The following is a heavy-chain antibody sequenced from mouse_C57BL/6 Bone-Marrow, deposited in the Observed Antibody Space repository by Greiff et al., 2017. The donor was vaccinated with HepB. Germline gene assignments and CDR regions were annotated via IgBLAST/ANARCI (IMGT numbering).Heavy chain of an antibody. CDR1: GFSFNTYA. V-gene: IGHV10-1*01. CDR2: IRSKSNNYAT. J-gene: IGHJ1*03. D-gene: IGHD1-1*01. Sequence: EVMLVESGGGLVQPKGSLKLSCAASGFSFNTYAMNWVRQAPGKGLEWVARIRSKSNNYATYYADSVKDRFTISRYDSESKLYLQMNNLKTEDTAMYSCVRDCYGSSCYWYFDVWGTGTTVTVSS. CDR3: VRDCYGSSCYWYFDV.